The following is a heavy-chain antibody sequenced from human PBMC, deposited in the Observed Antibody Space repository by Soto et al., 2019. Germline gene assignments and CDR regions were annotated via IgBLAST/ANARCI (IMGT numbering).Heavy chain of an antibody. Sequence: GGSLRLSCAASGFTFSSSVMHWFRQAPGKGLEWVAVIWHDGTNKNYADSVRGRFTISRDNSENTLYLQIYSLRAEDTAVYYCATEKSAAGYFDFWGQGTLVTVS. CDR3: ATEKSAAGYFDF. CDR1: GFTFSSSV. CDR2: IWHDGTNK. V-gene: IGHV3-33*01. J-gene: IGHJ4*02. D-gene: IGHD2-15*01.